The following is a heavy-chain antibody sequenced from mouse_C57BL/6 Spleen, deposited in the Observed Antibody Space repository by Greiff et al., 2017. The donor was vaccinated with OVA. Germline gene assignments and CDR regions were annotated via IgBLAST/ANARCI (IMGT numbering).Heavy chain of an antibody. V-gene: IGHV1-26*01. CDR2: INPNNGGT. J-gene: IGHJ2*01. CDR1: GYTFTDYY. CDR3: ARSYYYGSSYFDY. D-gene: IGHD1-1*01. Sequence: EVQLQQSGPELVKPGASVKISCKASGYTFTDYYMNWVKQSHGKSLEWIGDINPNNGGTSYNQKFKGKATVTVDKSSSTAYMELRSLTSEDSAVYYCARSYYYGSSYFDYWGQGTTLTVSS.